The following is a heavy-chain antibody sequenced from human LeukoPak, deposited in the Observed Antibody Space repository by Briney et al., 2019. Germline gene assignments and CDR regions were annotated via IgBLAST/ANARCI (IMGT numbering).Heavy chain of an antibody. Sequence: ASVKVSCKASGYTFTGYYIHWVRQAPGQGLEWMGWINPYSGGTNYAQEFQDRVTMTRDTSISTVYMELTRLRSDDTAVYYCARDLAFGEMVTNRGAFDIWGQGTMVTVSS. V-gene: IGHV1-2*02. J-gene: IGHJ3*02. CDR1: GYTFTGYY. D-gene: IGHD5-24*01. CDR3: ARDLAFGEMVTNRGAFDI. CDR2: INPYSGGT.